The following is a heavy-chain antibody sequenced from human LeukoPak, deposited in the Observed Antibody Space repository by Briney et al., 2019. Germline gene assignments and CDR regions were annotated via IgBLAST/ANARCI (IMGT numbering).Heavy chain of an antibody. CDR3: ARLVTGTTVVNSGWFDP. CDR2: IYSDGKT. D-gene: IGHD4-23*01. CDR1: GFTFSSYA. J-gene: IGHJ5*02. Sequence: PGGSLRLSCAASGFTFSSYAMSWVRQAPGKGLEWVSVIYSDGKTYHADSVKGRFTISRDNSKNTLHLQMNSLRAEDTAVYYCARLVTGTTVVNSGWFDPWGQGTLVTVSS. V-gene: IGHV3-66*04.